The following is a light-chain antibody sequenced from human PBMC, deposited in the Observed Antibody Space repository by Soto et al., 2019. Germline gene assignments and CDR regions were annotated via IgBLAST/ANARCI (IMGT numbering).Light chain of an antibody. CDR2: KNS. CDR1: ALPKQY. V-gene: IGLV3-25*03. CDR3: QSADKSGTYV. Sequence: SYELTQPPSVSVSPGQMARITCSGDALPKQYAYWYQQKPGQAPVLLIYKNSERPSGIPERFSGSSSGTTVTLTISGVQAEDEADYYCQSADKSGTYVVGTGTKLTVL. J-gene: IGLJ1*01.